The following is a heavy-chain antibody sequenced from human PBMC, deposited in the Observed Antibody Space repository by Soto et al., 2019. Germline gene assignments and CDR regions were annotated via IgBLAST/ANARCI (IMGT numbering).Heavy chain of an antibody. CDR1: GASISSSNW. CDR2: MYHSGTT. J-gene: IGHJ5*02. D-gene: IGHD5-18*01. CDR3: ASRRDGYSGIGA. Sequence: SETLSLTCAVSGASISSSNWWSWVRQPPGKGLEWIGEMYHSGTTNHNPSLKSRVTISVDKSKNQFSLKLSSVTAADTAVYDCASRRDGYSGIGAWGQGTLVTVSS. V-gene: IGHV4-4*02.